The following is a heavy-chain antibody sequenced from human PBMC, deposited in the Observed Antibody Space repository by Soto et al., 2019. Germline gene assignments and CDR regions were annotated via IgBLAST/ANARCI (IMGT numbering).Heavy chain of an antibody. CDR3: AREGPTVTPDY. V-gene: IGHV3-21*01. Sequence: EVQLVESGGGLVKPGGSLRLSCAASGFTFSSYSMNWVRQAPGKGLEWVSSISSSSSYIYYADSVKGRFTISRDNAKNSLDLQMNSPRAEDTAVYYCAREGPTVTPDYWGQGTLVTVSS. J-gene: IGHJ4*02. CDR2: ISSSSSYI. CDR1: GFTFSSYS. D-gene: IGHD4-17*01.